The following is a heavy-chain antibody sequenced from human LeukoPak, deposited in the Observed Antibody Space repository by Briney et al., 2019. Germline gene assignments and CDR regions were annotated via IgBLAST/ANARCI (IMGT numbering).Heavy chain of an antibody. V-gene: IGHV3-21*01. J-gene: IGHJ4*02. CDR1: GFTFSSYS. Sequence: PGGSLRLSCVASGFTFSSYSMNWVRQAPGRGLEWVSSISSSSSHIYYEDSVKGRFTMSRDNAKNSLYLQMDSLRAEDTAVYYCARGISSGWGDYFDYWGQGTLVTVSS. D-gene: IGHD6-19*01. CDR2: ISSSSSHI. CDR3: ARGISSGWGDYFDY.